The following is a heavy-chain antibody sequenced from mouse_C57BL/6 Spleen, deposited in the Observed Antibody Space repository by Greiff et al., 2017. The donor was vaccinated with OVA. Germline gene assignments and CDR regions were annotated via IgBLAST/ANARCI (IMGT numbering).Heavy chain of an antibody. V-gene: IGHV1-64*01. CDR3: ARSYYGSSHWYFDV. CDR2: IHPNSGST. J-gene: IGHJ1*03. D-gene: IGHD1-1*01. CDR1: GYTFTSYW. Sequence: QVQLQQPGAELVKPGASVKLSCKASGYTFTSYWMHWVKQRPGQGLEWIGMIHPNSGSTNYNEKFKSKATLTVDKSSSTAYMQLSSLTSEDSAVYYCARSYYGSSHWYFDVWGTGTTVTVSS.